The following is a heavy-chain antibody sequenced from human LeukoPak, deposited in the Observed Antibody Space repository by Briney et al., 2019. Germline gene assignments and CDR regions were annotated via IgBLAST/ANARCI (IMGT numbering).Heavy chain of an antibody. Sequence: PSETLSLTCTVSGGSISSGDYYWSWIRQPPGKGLEWIGYIYYSRSTYYNPSLKSRVTISVDTSKNQFSLKLSSVTAADTAVYYCARDVELHWFDPWGQGTLVTVSS. J-gene: IGHJ5*02. CDR1: GGSISSGDYY. V-gene: IGHV4-30-4*08. CDR2: IYYSRST. CDR3: ARDVELHWFDP. D-gene: IGHD1-26*01.